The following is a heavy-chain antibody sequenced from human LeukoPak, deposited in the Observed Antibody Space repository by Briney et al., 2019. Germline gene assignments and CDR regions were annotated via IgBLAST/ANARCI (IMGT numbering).Heavy chain of an antibody. Sequence: SETLSLTCTVSGGSISSYYWSWIRQPPGQGLEWIGYIYYSGSTNYNPSLKSRVTISVDTSKNHFSLKLTSVTTAGTAVYYCARVGPWVNPDYYYYYMDVWGKGTTVTVSS. CDR1: GGSISSYY. CDR2: IYYSGST. V-gene: IGHV4-59*01. J-gene: IGHJ6*03. CDR3: ARVGPWVNPDYYYYYMDV. D-gene: IGHD1-14*01.